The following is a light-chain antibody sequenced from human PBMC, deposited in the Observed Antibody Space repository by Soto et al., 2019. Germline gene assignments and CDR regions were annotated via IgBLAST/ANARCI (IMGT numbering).Light chain of an antibody. CDR1: SSDVGSYNL. J-gene: IGLJ2*01. Sequence: VLTQPASVSGSPGQSITISCTGTSSDVGSYNLVSWYQQHPGKAPKLMIYEGSKRPSGVSNRFSGSKSGNTASLTISGLQAEDEADYYCCSYAGSSTVVVFGGGTKLTVL. CDR2: EGS. V-gene: IGLV2-23*01. CDR3: CSYAGSSTVVV.